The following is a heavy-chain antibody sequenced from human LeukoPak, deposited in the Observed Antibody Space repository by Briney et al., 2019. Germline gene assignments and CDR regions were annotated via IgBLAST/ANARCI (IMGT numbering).Heavy chain of an antibody. J-gene: IGHJ4*02. V-gene: IGHV3-21*01. Sequence: GGSLRLSCADSGFTFRSYSMNWVRQAPGKGLEWVSSISSSSKYIYYADSVKGRFTISRDNAKNSLYLQMNSLRAEGTATYYCARGLVPAAVEFDYWGQGTLVTVSS. D-gene: IGHD2-2*01. CDR2: ISSSSKYI. CDR1: GFTFRSYS. CDR3: ARGLVPAAVEFDY.